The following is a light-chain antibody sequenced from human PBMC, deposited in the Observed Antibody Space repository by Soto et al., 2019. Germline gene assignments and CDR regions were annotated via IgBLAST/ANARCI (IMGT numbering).Light chain of an antibody. CDR3: QQTYMTPIT. CDR1: EGINNY. Sequence: DIQMTQSPSSLSASVGDRVTISCRASEGINNYLNWYQQKPGRAPKPLIYSASSLQSGIPSRFSGSGSGTDFTDFTLTISSLQPEDFATYYCQQTYMTPITFGQGTRLEI. J-gene: IGKJ5*01. CDR2: SAS. V-gene: IGKV1-39*01.